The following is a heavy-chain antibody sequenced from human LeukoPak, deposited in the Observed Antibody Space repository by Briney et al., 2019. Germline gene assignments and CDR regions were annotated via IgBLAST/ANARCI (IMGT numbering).Heavy chain of an antibody. J-gene: IGHJ4*02. CDR3: ARGFSYGSSLHY. CDR2: VSYDGSTT. CDR1: GFTFSAYV. V-gene: IGHV3-30-3*01. Sequence: GGSLRLSCAASGFTFSAYVMHWVRQAPGKGLDWVALVSYDGSTTYYSDSVKGRFTVSRDNSKNTVYLEVNSLRPEDTALYYCARGFSYGSSLHYWGLGTLVTVSS. D-gene: IGHD5-18*01.